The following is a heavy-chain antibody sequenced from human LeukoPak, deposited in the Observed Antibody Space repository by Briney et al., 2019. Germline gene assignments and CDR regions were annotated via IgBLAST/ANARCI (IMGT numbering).Heavy chain of an antibody. V-gene: IGHV1-2*02. J-gene: IGHJ4*02. CDR1: GYTFIDYW. CDR3: ARDSPHQRFDY. CDR2: IDLKTGDI. Sequence: ASVKVSCKSSGYTFIDYWIHWVRQAPGHGLGWMGRIDLKTGDITSAQKFQGRVTMTRDTSISTTYMDLSGLGTDDTAVYYCARDSPHQRFDYWGQGTLVTVSS.